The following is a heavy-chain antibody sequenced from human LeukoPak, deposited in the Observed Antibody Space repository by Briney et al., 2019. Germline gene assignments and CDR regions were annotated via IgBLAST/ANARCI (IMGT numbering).Heavy chain of an antibody. Sequence: SETLSLTCTVSGASISSYYWSWIRHPPGKGLEWIGYIYYTGSTNYNPSLKSRVTISVDTSKNQFSLKLSSVTAADTAVYYCARGYYDFPYWGQGTLVTVSS. D-gene: IGHD3-3*01. CDR2: IYYTGST. V-gene: IGHV4-59*01. CDR3: ARGYYDFPY. J-gene: IGHJ4*02. CDR1: GASISSYY.